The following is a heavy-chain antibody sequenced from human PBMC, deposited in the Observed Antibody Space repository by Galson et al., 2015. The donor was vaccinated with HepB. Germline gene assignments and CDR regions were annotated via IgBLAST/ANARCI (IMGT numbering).Heavy chain of an antibody. CDR2: IDPSDSYT. D-gene: IGHD6-13*01. J-gene: IGHJ4*02. Sequence: QSGAAVKKPGESLRISCKGSGYSFTSYWISWVRQMPGKGLEWMGRIDPSDSYTNYSPSFQGQVTISADKSISTAYLQWRSLKASDSAVYFCARRLGSAAAGYLDYWGQGTLVTVSS. CDR1: GYSFTSYW. V-gene: IGHV5-10-1*04. CDR3: ARRLGSAAAGYLDY.